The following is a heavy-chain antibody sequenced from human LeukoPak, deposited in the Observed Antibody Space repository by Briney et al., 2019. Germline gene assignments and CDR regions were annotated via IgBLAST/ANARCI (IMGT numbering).Heavy chain of an antibody. CDR2: IIPIFGTA. D-gene: IGHD5-18*01. CDR1: GGTFSSYA. J-gene: IGHJ6*03. V-gene: IGHV1-69*13. Sequence: ASVEVSCKASGGTFSSYAISWVRQAPGQGLEWMGGIIPIFGTANYAQKFQGRVTITADESTSTAYMELSSLRSEDTAVYYCARGDTAMVLDPYYYYMDVWGKGTTVTISS. CDR3: ARGDTAMVLDPYYYYMDV.